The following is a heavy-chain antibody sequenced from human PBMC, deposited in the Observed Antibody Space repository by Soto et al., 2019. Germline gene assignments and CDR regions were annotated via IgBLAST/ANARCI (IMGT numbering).Heavy chain of an antibody. CDR1: GYSFTSYW. Sequence: GESLKISCKGSGYSFTSYWIAWVRQVPGKGLELMGIIYPGDSDTRYSPSFQGQVTISADKSISTAYLQWSSLKASDTAMYYCARTAAAGKYYYGMDVWGQGTTVTVSS. CDR2: IYPGDSDT. J-gene: IGHJ6*02. D-gene: IGHD6-13*01. V-gene: IGHV5-51*01. CDR3: ARTAAAGKYYYGMDV.